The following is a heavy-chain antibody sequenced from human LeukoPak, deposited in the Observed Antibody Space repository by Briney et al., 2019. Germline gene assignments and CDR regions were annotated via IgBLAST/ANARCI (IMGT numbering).Heavy chain of an antibody. J-gene: IGHJ4*02. CDR1: GFTFSSYG. V-gene: IGHV3-33*01. Sequence: GGSLRLSCAASGFTFSSYGMHWVRQAPGKGLDWVAVIWYDGSNNYYADSVKGRYTISRDNSENTLYPQMNSLRAEDTAVSYSARAWSADFWSGHLSDYWGQGTLVTVSS. CDR2: IWYDGSNN. CDR3: ARAWSADFWSGHLSDY. D-gene: IGHD3-3*01.